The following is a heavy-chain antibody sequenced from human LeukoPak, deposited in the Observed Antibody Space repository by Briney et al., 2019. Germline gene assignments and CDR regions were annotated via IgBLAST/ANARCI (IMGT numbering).Heavy chain of an antibody. CDR1: GRSFSGYY. CDR3: ARLWYGGAFDI. V-gene: IGHV4-34*01. D-gene: IGHD3-10*01. CDR2: INHSGST. J-gene: IGHJ3*02. Sequence: SETLSLTCAVYGRSFSGYYWSWIRQPPGKGLEWIGEINHSGSTNYNPSLKSRVTISVDTSKNQFSLKLSSVTAADTAVYYCARLWYGGAFDIWGQGTMVTVSS.